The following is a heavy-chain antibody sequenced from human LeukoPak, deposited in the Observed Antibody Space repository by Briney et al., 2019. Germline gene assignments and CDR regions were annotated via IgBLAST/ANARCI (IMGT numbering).Heavy chain of an antibody. CDR1: GFTFSSYW. CDR2: IKQDGSEK. V-gene: IGHV3-7*01. D-gene: IGHD3-9*01. CDR3: ARSPRKDILTGYYSVFDY. J-gene: IGHJ4*02. Sequence: GGSLRLSCAASGFTFSSYWMSWVRQAPGKGLEWLANIKQDGSEKYYVDSVKGRFTISRDNAKNSLYLQMNSLRAEDTAVYYCARSPRKDILTGYYSVFDYWGQGTLVTVSS.